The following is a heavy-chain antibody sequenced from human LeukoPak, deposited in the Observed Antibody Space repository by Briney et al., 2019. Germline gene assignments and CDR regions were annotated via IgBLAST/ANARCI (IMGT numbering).Heavy chain of an antibody. Sequence: GGSLRLSCAASGFTFSSYGMHWVRQVPGKGLEWVAVIWYDGSNKYYADSVKGRFTISRDNSKNTLYLQMNSLRAEDTAVYYCAKDGGSTVTTKVDSWGQGTLVTVSS. J-gene: IGHJ5*01. CDR2: IWYDGSNK. CDR1: GFTFSSYG. D-gene: IGHD4-17*01. CDR3: AKDGGSTVTTKVDS. V-gene: IGHV3-33*03.